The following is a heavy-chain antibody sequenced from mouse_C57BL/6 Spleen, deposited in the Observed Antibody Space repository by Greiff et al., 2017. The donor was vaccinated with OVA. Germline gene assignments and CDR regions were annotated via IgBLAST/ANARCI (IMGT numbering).Heavy chain of an antibody. Sequence: EVQLQQSGTVLARPGASVKMSCKTSGYTFTSYWMHWVKQRPGQGLEWIGAIYPGNSDTSYNQKFKGKAKLTAVTSASTAYMELSSLTNEDSAVYYCTRFITTVVATGDYFDYWGQGTTLTVSS. CDR2: IYPGNSDT. CDR1: GYTFTSYW. D-gene: IGHD1-1*01. V-gene: IGHV1-5*01. J-gene: IGHJ2*01. CDR3: TRFITTVVATGDYFDY.